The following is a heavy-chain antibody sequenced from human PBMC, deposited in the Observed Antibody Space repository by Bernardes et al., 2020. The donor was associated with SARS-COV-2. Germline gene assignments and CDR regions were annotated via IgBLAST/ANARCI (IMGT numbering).Heavy chain of an antibody. CDR2: ITHSGSS. D-gene: IGHD3-9*01. CDR3: ARTPDYDVLTGYYAEGFDS. CDR1: GGSFSGYC. Sequence: SETLSLTCAVYGGSFSGYCWTWIRQPPGKGLEWIGEITHSGSSNYNPSLKSRVIISADTSKNQFSLRLSSVTAADTALYYCARTPDYDVLTGYYAEGFDSWGQGTQVTVSS. J-gene: IGHJ5*01. V-gene: IGHV4-34*01.